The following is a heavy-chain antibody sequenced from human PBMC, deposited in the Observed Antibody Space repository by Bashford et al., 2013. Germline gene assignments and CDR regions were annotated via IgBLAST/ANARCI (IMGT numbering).Heavy chain of an antibody. J-gene: IGHJ4*02. CDR2: IYSGGST. CDR1: GFTVSSNY. V-gene: IGHV3-53*01. CDR3: ARYIRGYNYFDS. D-gene: IGHD3-10*02. Sequence: GGSLRLSCAASGFTVSSNYMSWVRQPPGKGLEWVSVIYSGGSTYFADSVKGRFTISRDNSKNTLYLQMNSLRVEDTAVYFCARYIRGYNYFDSWGQGTLVTVSS.